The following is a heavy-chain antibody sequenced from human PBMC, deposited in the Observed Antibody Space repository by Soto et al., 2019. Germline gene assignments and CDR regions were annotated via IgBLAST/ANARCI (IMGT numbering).Heavy chain of an antibody. CDR3: ARGYGSSWWD. D-gene: IGHD6-13*01. V-gene: IGHV4-59*01. J-gene: IGHJ4*02. CDR2: IHYSGNT. Sequence: QVRLQESGPGLVKPSETLSLTCTVSGGSISDSYGAWIRQPPGEGLEYIGFIHYSGNTNYNPSLGGRATISSATPKNQFSLSLKYVTAADTAIYYCARGYGSSWWDWGQGTLVAVSS. CDR1: GGSISDSY.